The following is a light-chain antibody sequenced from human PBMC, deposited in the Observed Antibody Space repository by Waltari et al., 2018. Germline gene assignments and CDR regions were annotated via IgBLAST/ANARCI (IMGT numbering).Light chain of an antibody. CDR3: QAWDSSTAV. Sequence: SYELAQPPSVSVSPGQTASITCSGDKLGDKYVSWYQQKPGQSPVVVIYRDTERPSGIPERFSCSNSGNTATLTISGTQTMDEADYYCQAWDSSTAVFGGGTKLTVL. V-gene: IGLV3-1*01. J-gene: IGLJ2*01. CDR2: RDT. CDR1: KLGDKY.